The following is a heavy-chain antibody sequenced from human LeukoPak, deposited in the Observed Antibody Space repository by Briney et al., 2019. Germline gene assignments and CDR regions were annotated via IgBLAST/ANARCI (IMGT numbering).Heavy chain of an antibody. D-gene: IGHD2-15*01. J-gene: IGHJ6*03. V-gene: IGHV3-7*01. Sequence: PPGGSLRLSCAASGYTFSIYWMKRVRQAPGKGLEWVANINQDGSEKYYVDSVRGRSTISRDNAKNSLYLQTNSLRAEDTAVYYCARLVAPFYYYIDVWGKGTTVTVSS. CDR1: GYTFSIYW. CDR2: INQDGSEK. CDR3: ARLVAPFYYYIDV.